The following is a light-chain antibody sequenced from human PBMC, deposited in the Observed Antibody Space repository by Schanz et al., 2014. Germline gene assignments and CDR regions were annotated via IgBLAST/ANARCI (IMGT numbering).Light chain of an antibody. J-gene: IGKJ1*01. Sequence: EIVMTQSPATLSVSPGERATLSCRASQSVSSNLAWYQQKPGQAPRLLIYGASTRPTGIPARFSGSGSGTEFTLTISSLQSEDFATYYCQQYNSYLWTFGQGTKVEIK. CDR3: QQYNSYLWT. CDR1: QSVSSN. V-gene: IGKV3-15*01. CDR2: GAS.